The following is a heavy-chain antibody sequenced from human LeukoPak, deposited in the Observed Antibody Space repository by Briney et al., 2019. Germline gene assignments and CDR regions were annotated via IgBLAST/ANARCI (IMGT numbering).Heavy chain of an antibody. D-gene: IGHD3-22*01. J-gene: IGHJ1*01. CDR3: ARGAYYYED. CDR1: GLTFSSHS. CDR2: ISSSSSTI. Sequence: GGSLRLSCAASGLTFSSHSMNWVRQAPGKGLEWVSYISSSSSTIYYADSVKGRFTISRDNAKDSLYLQMNSLRAEDTAVYYCARGAYYYEDWGQGTLVTVSS. V-gene: IGHV3-48*01.